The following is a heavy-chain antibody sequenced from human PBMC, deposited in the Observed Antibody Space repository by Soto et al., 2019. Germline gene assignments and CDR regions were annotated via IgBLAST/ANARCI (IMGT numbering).Heavy chain of an antibody. J-gene: IGHJ4*02. V-gene: IGHV3-23*01. CDR1: GFTFSSYA. Sequence: PGGSLRLSCAASGFTFSSYAMSWVRQAPGKGLEWVSAISGSGGSTYYADSVKGRFTISRDNSKNTLYLQMNSLRAEDTAVYYCAKSGYYDFWSGYYGIDYWGQGTLVTVSS. CDR2: ISGSGGST. CDR3: AKSGYYDFWSGYYGIDY. D-gene: IGHD3-3*01.